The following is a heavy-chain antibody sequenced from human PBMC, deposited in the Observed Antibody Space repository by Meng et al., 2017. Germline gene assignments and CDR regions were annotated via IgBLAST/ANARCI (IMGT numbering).Heavy chain of an antibody. D-gene: IGHD3-3*01. J-gene: IGHJ4*02. CDR2: ISAYNGNT. CDR3: ARDLDFWSGYPSDFDY. V-gene: IGHV1-18*01. Sequence: ASVKVSCKASGYTFTSYGISWVQQAPGQGLEWMGWISAYNGNTNYAQKLQGRVTMTTDTSTSTAYMELRSLRSDDTAVYYCARDLDFWSGYPSDFDYWGQGTLVTVSS. CDR1: GYTFTSYG.